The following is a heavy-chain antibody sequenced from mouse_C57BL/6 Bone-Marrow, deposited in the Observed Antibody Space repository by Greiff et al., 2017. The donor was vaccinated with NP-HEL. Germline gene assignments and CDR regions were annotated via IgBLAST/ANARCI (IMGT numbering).Heavy chain of an antibody. CDR2: IDPSDSYT. Sequence: QVQLQQPGAELVMPGASVKLSCKASGYTFTSYWMHWVKQRPGQGLEWIGEIDPSDSYTNYNQKFKGKSTLTVDKSSSTAYMQLSSLTSEDSAVYYWARNDYSWFAYWGQGTLVTVSA. CDR3: ARNDYSWFAY. V-gene: IGHV1-69*01. CDR1: GYTFTSYW. J-gene: IGHJ3*01. D-gene: IGHD2-4*01.